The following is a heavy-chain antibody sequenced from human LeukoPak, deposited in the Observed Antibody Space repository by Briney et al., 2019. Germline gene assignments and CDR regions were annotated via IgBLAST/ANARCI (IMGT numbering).Heavy chain of an antibody. J-gene: IGHJ4*02. CDR2: ITSSGGTI. D-gene: IGHD2-15*01. CDR3: AGVVYSYYFDY. V-gene: IGHV3-48*03. Sequence: GGSLRLSCAASGFSFSSYEMNWVRQAPGKGLEWVSYITSSGGTIYYADSVKGRFTISRDNAKNSLYLQMNSLRAEDTAVYYCAGVVYSYYFDYWGQGTLVTVSS. CDR1: GFSFSSYE.